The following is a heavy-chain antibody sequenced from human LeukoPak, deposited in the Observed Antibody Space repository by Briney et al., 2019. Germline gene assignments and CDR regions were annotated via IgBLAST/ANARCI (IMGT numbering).Heavy chain of an antibody. D-gene: IGHD6-19*01. V-gene: IGHV1-18*01. CDR3: ARDRLVGGIAVAGIDY. J-gene: IGHJ4*02. CDR2: ISAYNGNT. CDR1: GYTFTSYG. Sequence: ASVKASCKASGYTFTSYGISWVRQAPGQGLEWMGWISAYNGNTNYAQKLQGRVTMTTDTSTSTAYMELRSLRSDDTAVYYCARDRLVGGIAVAGIDYWGQGTLVTVSS.